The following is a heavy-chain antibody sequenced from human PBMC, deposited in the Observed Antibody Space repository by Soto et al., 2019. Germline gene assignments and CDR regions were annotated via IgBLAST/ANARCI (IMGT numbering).Heavy chain of an antibody. D-gene: IGHD3-10*01. Sequence: VGSLRLSCAASGFTFSSYAMSWVRQAPGKGLEWVSAISGSGGSTYYADSVKGRFTISRDNSKNTLYLQMNSLRAEDTAVYYCAKDLAFNYYDSSGGYWGQGTLVTVSS. CDR2: ISGSGGST. J-gene: IGHJ4*02. V-gene: IGHV3-23*01. CDR1: GFTFSSYA. CDR3: AKDLAFNYYDSSGGY.